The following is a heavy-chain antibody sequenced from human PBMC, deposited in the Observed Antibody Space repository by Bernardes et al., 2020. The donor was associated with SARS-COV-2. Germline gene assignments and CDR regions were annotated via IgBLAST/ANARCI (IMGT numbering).Heavy chain of an antibody. J-gene: IGHJ6*03. Sequence: ETLSLTCTVSGGSISSSSYYWGWIRQPPGKGLEWIGSIYYSGSTYYNPSLKSRVTISVDTSKNQFSLKLSSVTAADTAVYYCARERVTTIYYYYMDVWGKGTTVTVSS. V-gene: IGHV4-39*07. CDR3: ARERVTTIYYYYMDV. CDR1: GGSISSSSYY. D-gene: IGHD2-21*02. CDR2: IYYSGST.